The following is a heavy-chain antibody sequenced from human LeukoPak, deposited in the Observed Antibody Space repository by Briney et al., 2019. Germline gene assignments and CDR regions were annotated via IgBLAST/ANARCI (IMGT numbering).Heavy chain of an antibody. CDR3: ARIATYCSSTSCYSPYFDY. CDR2: IYHSGST. V-gene: IGHV4-30-2*01. D-gene: IGHD2-2*01. Sequence: SQTLSLTCTVSGGSISSGGYYWSWIRQPPGKGLEWIGYIYHSGSTYYNPSLKSRVTISVDRSKNQFSLKLSSVTAADTAVYYCARIATYCSSTSCYSPYFDYWGQGTLVTVSS. J-gene: IGHJ4*02. CDR1: GGSISSGGYY.